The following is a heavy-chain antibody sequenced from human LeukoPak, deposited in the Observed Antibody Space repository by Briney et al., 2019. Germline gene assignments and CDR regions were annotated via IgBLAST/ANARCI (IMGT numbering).Heavy chain of an antibody. V-gene: IGHV3-48*03. CDR2: ISSSGSTV. Sequence: GGSLRLSCTVSEFTFSSYEMNWVRQAPGKGLEWVSYISSSGSTVYYADSVKGRFTISRDNAKNSVYLQMNSLTAADTAVYYCARGGVRKPVQHWGQGTLVTVSS. CDR3: ARGGVRKPVQH. CDR1: EFTFSSYE. D-gene: IGHD2-8*02. J-gene: IGHJ1*01.